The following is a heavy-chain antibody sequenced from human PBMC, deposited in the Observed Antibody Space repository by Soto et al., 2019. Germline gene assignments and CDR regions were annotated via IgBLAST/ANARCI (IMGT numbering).Heavy chain of an antibody. CDR3: AKDRSRGTSYFDY. D-gene: IGHD6-6*01. V-gene: IGHV3-30*18. J-gene: IGHJ4*02. CDR1: GFSFNTYG. Sequence: QVQLLESGGGVVQPGRSLRLSCAASGFSFNTYGMHWVRQAPGKGLEWVAVISYNGDKTFYADSVKGRFTISRANAQSTLYLQMNSLRPEDTAVYYCAKDRSRGTSYFDYCGQGTLVTVSS. CDR2: ISYNGDKT.